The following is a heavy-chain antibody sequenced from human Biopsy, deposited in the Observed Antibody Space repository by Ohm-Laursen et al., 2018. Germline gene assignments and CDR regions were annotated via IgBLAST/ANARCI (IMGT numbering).Heavy chain of an antibody. D-gene: IGHD3-10*01. CDR3: ARHSFGSGRDF. V-gene: IGHV4-39*01. CDR2: IYHTGIT. J-gene: IGHJ4*02. CDR1: AGSISNIINY. Sequence: SDTLSLTCTVTAGSISNIINYWGWIRQPLGKGLEWLGSIYHTGITDYNPSLKSRVTISVDTSNNQFSLKLSSLTAADTAVYYCARHSFGSGRDFWGQGTLVTVSS.